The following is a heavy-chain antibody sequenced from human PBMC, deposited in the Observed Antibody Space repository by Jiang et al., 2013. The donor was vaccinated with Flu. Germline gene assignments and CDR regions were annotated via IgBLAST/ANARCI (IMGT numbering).Heavy chain of an antibody. CDR2: IYYSGST. Sequence: GPGLVKPSETLSLTCTVSGGSISSTSYYWGWIRQPPGKGLEWIGNIYYSGSTYYNPSLKSRVTISVDTSKNQFSLKLSSVTAADTAVYYCARRRGPAAIGAWFDPWGQGTLVTVSS. CDR1: GGSISSTSYY. V-gene: IGHV4-39*07. CDR3: ARRRGPAAIGAWFDP. J-gene: IGHJ5*02. D-gene: IGHD2-2*02.